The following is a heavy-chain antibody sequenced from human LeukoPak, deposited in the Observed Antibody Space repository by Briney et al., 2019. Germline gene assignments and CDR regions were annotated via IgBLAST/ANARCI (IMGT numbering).Heavy chain of an antibody. CDR3: ARDNGYTNGLAFDN. CDR1: GFIFNTYT. V-gene: IGHV3-30-3*01. Sequence: GRSLRLSCAASGFIFNTYTMHWVRQAPGKGLEWVALTLYDGSKEYYADSVKGRFTISRDNSRNTLYLQMDSLTVQDTSVYFCARDNGYTNGLAFDNWGQGTLVTVSS. D-gene: IGHD5-18*01. CDR2: TLYDGSKE. J-gene: IGHJ4*02.